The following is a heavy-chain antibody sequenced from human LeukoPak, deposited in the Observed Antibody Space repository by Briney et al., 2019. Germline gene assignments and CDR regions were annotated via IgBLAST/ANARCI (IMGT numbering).Heavy chain of an antibody. CDR1: GGSISSYY. Sequence: SETLSLTCTVSGGSISSYYWSWIRQPPGKGLEGIGYIYYSGSTNYNPSLKSRVTISVDTSKNQFSLKLSSVTAADTAVYYCARASRGGSGLRYWGQGTLVTVSS. CDR2: IYYSGST. J-gene: IGHJ4*02. V-gene: IGHV4-59*01. CDR3: ARASRGGSGLRY. D-gene: IGHD6-19*01.